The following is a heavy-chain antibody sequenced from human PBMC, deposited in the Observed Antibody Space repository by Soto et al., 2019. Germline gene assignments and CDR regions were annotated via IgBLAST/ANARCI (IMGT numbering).Heavy chain of an antibody. CDR1: GFNFIIYA. CDR3: AKDWQLGYCTNGVCYTPLRAYYFDY. J-gene: IGHJ4*02. D-gene: IGHD2-8*01. Sequence: GGSMSLSSSASGFNFIIYAMSWVRQDAGEGLEWFSAIGGSGGSTYYADSVKGRFTISRDNSKNTLYLQMNSLRAEDTAVYYCAKDWQLGYCTNGVCYTPLRAYYFDYWGQGTLVTVSS. V-gene: IGHV3-23*01. CDR2: IGGSGGST.